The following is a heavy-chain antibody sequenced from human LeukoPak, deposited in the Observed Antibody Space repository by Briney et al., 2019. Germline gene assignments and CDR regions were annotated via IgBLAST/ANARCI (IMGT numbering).Heavy chain of an antibody. CDR3: ARDLTVTTHSLGRY. J-gene: IGHJ4*02. V-gene: IGHV1-69*04. Sequence: SVKVSCKASGGTFSSYAISWVRQAPGQGLEWMGRIIPILGIANYAQKFQGRVTITADKSTSTAYMELSSLRSEDTAVYYCARDLTVTTHSLGRYWGQGTLVTVSS. CDR1: GGTFSSYA. CDR2: IIPILGIA. D-gene: IGHD4-17*01.